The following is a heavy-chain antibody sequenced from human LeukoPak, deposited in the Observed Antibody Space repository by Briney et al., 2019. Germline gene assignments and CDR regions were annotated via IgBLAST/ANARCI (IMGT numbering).Heavy chain of an antibody. V-gene: IGHV3-66*01. CDR3: ASRGDDDYGDYPYYGMDV. J-gene: IGHJ6*02. CDR2: IYSGGST. Sequence: PGGSLRLSCAASGFTVSSNYMSWVRQAPGKGLEWVSVIYSGGSTYYADSVKGRFTISRDNSKNTLYLQMNSLRAEDTAVYYCASRGDDDYGDYPYYGMDVWGQGTTVTVSS. CDR1: GFTVSSNY. D-gene: IGHD4-17*01.